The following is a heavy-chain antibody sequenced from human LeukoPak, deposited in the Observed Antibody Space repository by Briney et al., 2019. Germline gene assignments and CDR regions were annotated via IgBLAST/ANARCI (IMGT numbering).Heavy chain of an antibody. CDR2: IKQDGSEK. J-gene: IGHJ4*02. CDR3: ARDQEYYGFFDY. V-gene: IGHV3-7*03. Sequence: GGSLRLSCAASGLTFSSYWMSWVRQAPGKGLEWVANIKQDGSEKYYVDSVKGRFTISRDNAKNSLYLQMNSLRAEDTAVYYCARDQEYYGFFDYWGQGTLVTVSS. CDR1: GLTFSSYW. D-gene: IGHD3-10*01.